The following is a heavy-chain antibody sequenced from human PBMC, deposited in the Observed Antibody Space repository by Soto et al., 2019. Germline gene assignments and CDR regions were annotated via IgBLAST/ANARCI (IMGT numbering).Heavy chain of an antibody. V-gene: IGHV3-30*18. D-gene: IGHD4-4*01. CDR2: ISYDGSNK. CDR3: AKGYSNYAYFDY. J-gene: IGHJ4*02. Sequence: GGSLRLSCAASGFTFSSYGMHWVRQAPGKGLEWVAVISYDGSNKYYADSVKGRFTISRDNSKNTLYLQMNSLRAEDTAVYYCAKGYSNYAYFDYWGQGTLVTVSS. CDR1: GFTFSSYG.